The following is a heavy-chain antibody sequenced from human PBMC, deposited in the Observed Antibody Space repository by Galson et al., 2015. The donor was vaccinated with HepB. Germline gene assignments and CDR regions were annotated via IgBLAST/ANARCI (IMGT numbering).Heavy chain of an antibody. CDR1: GFTFRTQG. V-gene: IGHV3-30*03. Sequence: SLRLSCAASGFTFRTQGMHWVRQAPDKGLEWVAVISYDGNNKYYADSVKGRFTISKDKSRNTVYLQMDTLRPEDTAVYFCAREGDTYRSGRYGSWGQGTLVTVSS. J-gene: IGHJ4*02. CDR2: ISYDGNNK. CDR3: AREGDTYRSGRYGS. D-gene: IGHD6-13*01.